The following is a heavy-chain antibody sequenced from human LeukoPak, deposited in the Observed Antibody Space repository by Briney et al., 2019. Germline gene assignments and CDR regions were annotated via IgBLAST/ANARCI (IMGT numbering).Heavy chain of an antibody. J-gene: IGHJ4*02. Sequence: GGSLRLSCAASGFTFSSYEMNWVRQAPGKGLEWVANIDEDGGEIYYVDSVKGRFTISRDNAKKSLFLQMNSLRAEDTSVYYCARVGTSSWYVWGQGTVVTVSS. D-gene: IGHD6-13*01. CDR1: GFTFSSYE. CDR3: ARVGTSSWYV. V-gene: IGHV3-7*01. CDR2: IDEDGGEI.